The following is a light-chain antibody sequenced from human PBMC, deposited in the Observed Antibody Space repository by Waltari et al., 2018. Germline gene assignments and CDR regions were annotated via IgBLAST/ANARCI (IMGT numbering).Light chain of an antibody. CDR3: AAWYDSLNGV. CDR2: NNS. J-gene: IGLJ3*02. CDR1: SSNIGRNS. V-gene: IGLV1-44*01. Sequence: SVLTQPPSASGTPGQRVTISCSGTSSNIGRNSVNWYQQVPGTAPKLLIYNNSQRPSGVPGLFSGSKSGTSASLDISGLQSEDEADYYCAAWYDSLNGVFGGGTKLTVL.